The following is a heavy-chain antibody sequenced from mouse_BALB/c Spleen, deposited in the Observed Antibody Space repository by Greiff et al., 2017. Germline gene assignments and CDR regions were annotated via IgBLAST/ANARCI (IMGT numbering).Heavy chain of an antibody. J-gene: IGHJ3*01. Sequence: QVQLKQSGAELVRPGTSVKISCKASGYTFTNYWLGWVKQRPGHGLEWIGDIYPGGGYTNYNEKFKGKATLTADTSSSTAYMQLSSLTSEDSAVYFCARSHTMITTGAWFAYWGQGTLVTVSA. CDR2: IYPGGGYT. D-gene: IGHD2-4*01. CDR1: GYTFTNYW. CDR3: ARSHTMITTGAWFAY. V-gene: IGHV1-63*02.